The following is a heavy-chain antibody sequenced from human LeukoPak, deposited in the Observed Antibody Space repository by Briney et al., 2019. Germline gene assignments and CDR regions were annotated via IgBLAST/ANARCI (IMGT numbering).Heavy chain of an antibody. D-gene: IGHD7-27*01. CDR3: SGDPGDY. V-gene: IGHV3-7*04. Sequence: GGSLRLSCAASGFTFRTYWMSWVRQAPGKGLEWVANINQVGSETYYVDSVEGRFTISRDNAKSSLFLQMSSLRAEDTAVYFCSGDPGDYWGQGTLVTVSS. CDR1: GFTFRTYW. CDR2: INQVGSET. J-gene: IGHJ4*02.